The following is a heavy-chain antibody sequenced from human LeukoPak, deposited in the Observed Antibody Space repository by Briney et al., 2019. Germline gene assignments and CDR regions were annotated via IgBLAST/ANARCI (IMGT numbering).Heavy chain of an antibody. CDR2: IYYSGST. J-gene: IGHJ4*02. Sequence: PSETLSLTCTVSGGSISTYYWSWIRQPPGKGLEWIGYIYYSGSTNYNPSLKSRVTISVDTSKNQFSLKLSSVTAADTAVYYCAREVVPYYDSSGYFDYWGQGTLVTVSS. CDR3: AREVVPYYDSSGYFDY. V-gene: IGHV4-59*01. D-gene: IGHD3-22*01. CDR1: GGSISTYY.